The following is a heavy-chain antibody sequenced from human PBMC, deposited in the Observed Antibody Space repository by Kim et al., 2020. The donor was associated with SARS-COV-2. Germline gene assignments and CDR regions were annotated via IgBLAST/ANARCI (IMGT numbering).Heavy chain of an antibody. V-gene: IGHV1-69*13. Sequence: SVKVSCKASGGTFSSYAISWVRQAPGQGLEWMGGIIPIFGTANYAQKFQGRVTITADESTSTAYMELSSLRSEDTAVYYCARDHNHTYYDILDGMDVWGQGTTVTVSS. CDR2: IIPIFGTA. CDR1: GGTFSSYA. CDR3: ARDHNHTYYDILDGMDV. D-gene: IGHD3-9*01. J-gene: IGHJ6*02.